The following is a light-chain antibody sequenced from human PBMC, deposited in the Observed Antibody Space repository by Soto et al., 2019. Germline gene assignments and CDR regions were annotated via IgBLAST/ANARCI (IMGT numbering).Light chain of an antibody. CDR3: MQGTHWPET. V-gene: IGKV2-30*01. J-gene: IGKJ1*01. CDR2: KIS. CDR1: QGLVYSDGNIY. Sequence: DVVMTQSPLSLPVTLGQPASISCKSTQGLVYSDGNIYLNWFHQRPGQSPRRLIHKISDRDSGVPDRFSGSGSGTDFTLKISRVEAEDVGLYYCMQGTHWPETFGQGTKVDIK.